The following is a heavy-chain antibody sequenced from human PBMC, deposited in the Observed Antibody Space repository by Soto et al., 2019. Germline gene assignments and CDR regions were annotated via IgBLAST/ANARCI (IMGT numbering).Heavy chain of an antibody. CDR1: GGSISSGDYY. D-gene: IGHD3-10*01. CDR2: IYYSGST. J-gene: IGHJ4*02. Sequence: QVQLQESGPGLVKPSQTLSLTCAVPGGSISSGDYYWGWIRQPPGKGLEWIGYIYYSGSTYYNPSLQSRVSISADTSKNQFSLNLGSVTAADTAVYYCAIGSGSGSFGYWGQGTLVTVSS. CDR3: AIGSGSGSFGY. V-gene: IGHV4-30-4*01.